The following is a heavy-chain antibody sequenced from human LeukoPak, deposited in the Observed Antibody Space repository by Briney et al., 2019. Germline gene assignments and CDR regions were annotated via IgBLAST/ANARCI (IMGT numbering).Heavy chain of an antibody. V-gene: IGHV3-30*18. CDR2: ISYDGSNK. CDR1: GFPFSSYG. J-gene: IGHJ4*02. D-gene: IGHD2-15*01. CDR3: AKSGDIVVVVAAPDY. Sequence: GGSLRLSCAASGFPFSSYGMHWVRQAPGKGLEWVAVISYDGSNKYYADSVKGRFTISRDNSKNTLYLQMNSLRAEDTAVYYCAKSGDIVVVVAAPDYWGQGTLVTVSS.